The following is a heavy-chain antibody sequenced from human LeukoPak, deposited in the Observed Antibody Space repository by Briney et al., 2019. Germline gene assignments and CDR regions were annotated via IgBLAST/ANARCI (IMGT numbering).Heavy chain of an antibody. CDR3: ARDYQGSPPYYFDY. J-gene: IGHJ4*02. CDR2: ISSSGSTI. V-gene: IGHV3-48*03. CDR1: GFTFSSYE. Sequence: GGSLRLSCAASGFTFSSYEMNWVRQAPGKGLEWVSYISSSGSTIYYADSVKGRFTISRDNAKNSLYLQMNSLRAEDTAVYYCARDYQGSPPYYFDYWGQGTLVTVSS. D-gene: IGHD3-16*02.